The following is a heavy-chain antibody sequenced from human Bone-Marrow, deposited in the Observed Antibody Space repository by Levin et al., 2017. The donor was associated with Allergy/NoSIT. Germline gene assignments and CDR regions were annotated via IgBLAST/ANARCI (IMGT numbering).Heavy chain of an antibody. CDR3: AGDARTSPTRNYGMDV. CDR2: IYYSGST. CDR1: GDSISRYY. D-gene: IGHD1-7*01. V-gene: IGHV4-59*01. Sequence: SCTVSGDSISRYYWSWIRQPPGKGLEWIGYIYYSGSTNYNPPLKSRVTIPVDTSNNQFSLDLNFVTAADTAVYYCAGDARTSPTRNYGMDVWGQGTTVTVSS. J-gene: IGHJ6*02.